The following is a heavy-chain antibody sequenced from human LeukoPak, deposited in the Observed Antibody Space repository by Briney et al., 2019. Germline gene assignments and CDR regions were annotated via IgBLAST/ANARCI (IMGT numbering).Heavy chain of an antibody. Sequence: GGSLRLSCAASEFTFNNYGMHWVRQAPGKGLEWVAFISKDGSNEYYADSVKGRFTISRDNSKNTLDLQMNSLRADDTAVYYCAKHSSGITVAGTIQYWGQGTLVTVS. D-gene: IGHD6-19*01. CDR2: ISKDGSNE. CDR1: EFTFNNYG. CDR3: AKHSSGITVAGTIQY. V-gene: IGHV3-30*18. J-gene: IGHJ4*02.